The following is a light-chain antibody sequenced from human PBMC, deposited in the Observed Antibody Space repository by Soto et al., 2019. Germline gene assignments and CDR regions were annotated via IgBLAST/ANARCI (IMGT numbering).Light chain of an antibody. CDR1: QSVLYSSNNKNY. CDR3: QQCYSTPRT. Sequence: DIVMTQSPDSLAVSLGERATINCKSSQSVLYSSNNKNYLAWYQQKPGQPPKLLIYWASTRESGVPDRFSGSGSGTDFTLTISSLQAEDVAVYCCQQCYSTPRTFGGGTKVQIK. CDR2: WAS. J-gene: IGKJ4*01. V-gene: IGKV4-1*01.